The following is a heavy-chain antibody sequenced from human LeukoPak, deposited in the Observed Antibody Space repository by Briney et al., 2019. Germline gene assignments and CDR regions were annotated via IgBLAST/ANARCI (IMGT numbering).Heavy chain of an antibody. CDR2: INEDGRRK. Sequence: PGGSLRPSCAASGFTFSSHWMSWVRQAPGKGMEWVAMINEDGRRKFYVDSVRGRFTISRDNAKSSLYLQMNDLNAEDTAVYYCAKTYCGGTSCPKSGDWFDPRGQGTLVTVSS. J-gene: IGHJ5*02. D-gene: IGHD2-21*01. CDR3: AKTYCGGTSCPKSGDWFDP. CDR1: GFTFSSHW. V-gene: IGHV3-7*05.